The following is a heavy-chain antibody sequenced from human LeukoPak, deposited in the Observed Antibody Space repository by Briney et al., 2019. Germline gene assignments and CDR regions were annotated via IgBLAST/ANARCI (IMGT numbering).Heavy chain of an antibody. CDR2: ISAYNGNT. J-gene: IGHJ4*02. V-gene: IGHV1-18*01. Sequence: ASVKVSCKASGYTFTSYGISWVRQAPGQGLEWMGWISAYNGNTNYAQKLQGRVTMTTDTSTSTAYMELRSLRSDDTAVYYCARDFPFSSGWYERTFDYWGQGTLVTVSS. CDR3: ARDFPFSSGWYERTFDY. CDR1: GYTFTSYG. D-gene: IGHD6-19*01.